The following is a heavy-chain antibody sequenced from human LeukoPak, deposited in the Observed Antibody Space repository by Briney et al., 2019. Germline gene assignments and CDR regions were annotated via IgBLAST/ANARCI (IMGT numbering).Heavy chain of an antibody. Sequence: SETLSLTCAVYGGSFSGYYWSWIRQPPGKGLEWIGEINHSGSTNYNPSLKSRVTISVDTSKNQFSLKLSSVTAADTAVYYCARLFRDIVVVVAATPDRWFDPWGQGTLVTVSS. CDR1: GGSFSGYY. CDR2: INHSGST. D-gene: IGHD2-15*01. V-gene: IGHV4-34*01. J-gene: IGHJ5*02. CDR3: ARLFRDIVVVVAATPDRWFDP.